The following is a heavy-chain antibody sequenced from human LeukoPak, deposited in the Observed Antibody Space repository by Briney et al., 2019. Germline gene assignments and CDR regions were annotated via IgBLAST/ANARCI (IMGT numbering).Heavy chain of an antibody. Sequence: VASVTVSCKVSGYTLTELSMHWVRQAPGKGLEWMGGFDPEDGETIYAQKFQGRVTMTRNTSISTAYMELSSLRSEDTAVYYCARRNPNWFDPWGQGTLVTVSS. CDR2: FDPEDGET. CDR3: ARRNPNWFDP. D-gene: IGHD2/OR15-2a*01. CDR1: GYTLTELS. J-gene: IGHJ5*02. V-gene: IGHV1-24*01.